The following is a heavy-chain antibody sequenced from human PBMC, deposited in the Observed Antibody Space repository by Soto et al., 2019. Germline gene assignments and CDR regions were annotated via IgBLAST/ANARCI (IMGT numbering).Heavy chain of an antibody. Sequence: ASVKVSCKASGYTFTSYDINWVRQATGQGLEWMGRMNPNSGNTGYAQKFQGRVTMTRNTSISTAYMELSSLRSEDTAVYYCARGLLREYSGYDDYWGQGTLVTVSS. CDR3: ARGLLREYSGYDDY. CDR1: GYTFTSYD. V-gene: IGHV1-8*01. J-gene: IGHJ4*02. CDR2: MNPNSGNT. D-gene: IGHD5-12*01.